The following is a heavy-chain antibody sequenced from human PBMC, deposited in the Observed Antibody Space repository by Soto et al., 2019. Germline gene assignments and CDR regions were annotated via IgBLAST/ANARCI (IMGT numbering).Heavy chain of an antibody. J-gene: IGHJ4*02. D-gene: IGHD6-19*01. CDR2: INQDGGGT. Sequence: PWWSLRLCCLASVFTFITSFMGWVRQAPGKGLEWVANINQDGGGTYYVDSVEGRFTISRDNAKDSLYLQMNSLRGEDTAVYYCARYFRGSGRYFFDYWGQGTLVTVSS. CDR3: ARYFRGSGRYFFDY. CDR1: VFTFITSF. V-gene: IGHV3-7*03.